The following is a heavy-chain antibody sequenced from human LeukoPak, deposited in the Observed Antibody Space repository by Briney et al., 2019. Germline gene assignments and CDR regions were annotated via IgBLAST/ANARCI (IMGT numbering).Heavy chain of an antibody. Sequence: GGSLRLSCAASGFTFSSYGMSWVRQAPGKGLEWVSAISGSGGSTYYADSVKGRFTISRDNSKNTLYLQMNSLRAEDTAVYYCAKDVSSGYYYQTPDYWGQGTLVTVSS. CDR3: AKDVSSGYYYQTPDY. D-gene: IGHD3-22*01. CDR1: GFTFSSYG. V-gene: IGHV3-23*01. CDR2: ISGSGGST. J-gene: IGHJ4*02.